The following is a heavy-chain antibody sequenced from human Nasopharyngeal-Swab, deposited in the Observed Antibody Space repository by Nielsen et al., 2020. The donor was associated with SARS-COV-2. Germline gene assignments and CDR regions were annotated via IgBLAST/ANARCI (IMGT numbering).Heavy chain of an antibody. CDR2: INLYGSQK. CDR1: GFSFSSYW. Sequence: GESLKISCAASGFSFSSYWMSWVRQAPGKGPEWVANINLYGSQKNFVDSVKGRFTISRDNAKNSLYLQMNSLRAEDTAVYYCTSGWFDPWGQGTLVTVSS. J-gene: IGHJ5*02. V-gene: IGHV3-7*01. CDR3: TSGWFDP.